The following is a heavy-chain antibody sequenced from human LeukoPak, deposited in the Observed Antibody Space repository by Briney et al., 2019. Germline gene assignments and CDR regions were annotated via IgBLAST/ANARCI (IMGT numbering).Heavy chain of an antibody. Sequence: ASVKVSCKASGFTFTSSAMQWVRQARGQRLEWIGWIVVGSGNTNYAQKFQERVTITRDMSTSTAYMELSSLRSEDTAVHYCAAGLYSSSSRSPYYYYGMDVWGQGTTVTVSS. D-gene: IGHD6-6*01. CDR1: GFTFTSSA. CDR3: AAGLYSSSSRSPYYYYGMDV. J-gene: IGHJ6*02. V-gene: IGHV1-58*02. CDR2: IVVGSGNT.